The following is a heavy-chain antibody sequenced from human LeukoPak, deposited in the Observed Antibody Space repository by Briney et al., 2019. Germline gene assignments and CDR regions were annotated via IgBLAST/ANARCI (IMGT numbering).Heavy chain of an antibody. Sequence: ASETLSLTCTVSGYSISSGYYWGWIRQPPGKGLEWIGSIYHSGGTYYNPSLKSRVTISVDTSKNQFSLKLSSVTAADTAVYYCARDPNRRYDFWSGYYPDWFDPWGQGTLVTVSS. D-gene: IGHD3-3*01. J-gene: IGHJ5*02. CDR2: IYHSGGT. V-gene: IGHV4-38-2*02. CDR3: ARDPNRRYDFWSGYYPDWFDP. CDR1: GYSISSGYY.